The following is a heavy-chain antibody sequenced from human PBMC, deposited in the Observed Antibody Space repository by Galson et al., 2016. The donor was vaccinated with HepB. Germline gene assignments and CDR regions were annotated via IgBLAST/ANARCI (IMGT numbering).Heavy chain of an antibody. V-gene: IGHV3-11*01. CDR1: RFPFSDYY. J-gene: IGHJ4*01. Sequence: SLRLSCAASRFPFSDYYMSWIRQAPGKGLEWLSYISDSGSTIFYADSVKGRFTISRDNAKNSLYLQMNSLRAEDTAVYYCARVPRGTTPRIKYFDYWGHGTLVTVSS. CDR3: ARVPRGTTPRIKYFDY. D-gene: IGHD4-17*01. CDR2: ISDSGSTI.